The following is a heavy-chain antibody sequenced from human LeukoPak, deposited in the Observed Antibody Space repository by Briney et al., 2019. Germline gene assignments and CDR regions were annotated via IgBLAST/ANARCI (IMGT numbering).Heavy chain of an antibody. J-gene: IGHJ6*02. CDR2: ISNSGGTI. V-gene: IGHV3-48*03. CDR3: ARDRARYGMDV. D-gene: IGHD3-10*01. Sequence: PGGSLRLSCAASGVTFSSYEMNWVRQAPGKGLEWISYISNSGGTIYYADSVKGRFTISRDNAKNSLYLQMNSLRAEDTAVYYCARDRARYGMDVWGQGTTVTVSS. CDR1: GVTFSSYE.